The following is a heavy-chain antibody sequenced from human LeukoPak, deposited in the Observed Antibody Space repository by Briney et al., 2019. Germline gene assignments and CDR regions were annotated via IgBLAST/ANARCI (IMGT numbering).Heavy chain of an antibody. Sequence: PGGSLSLSCAASGFTFSSYEMNWVRQAPGKGLEWVSKISGSGSAIYYADSVKGRFTISRDNAKSTLYLQMNSLRAEDTAVYYCARGGSLGYWGQGTLVTVSS. CDR3: ARGGSLGY. CDR1: GFTFSSYE. D-gene: IGHD6-19*01. CDR2: ISGSGSAI. J-gene: IGHJ4*02. V-gene: IGHV3-48*03.